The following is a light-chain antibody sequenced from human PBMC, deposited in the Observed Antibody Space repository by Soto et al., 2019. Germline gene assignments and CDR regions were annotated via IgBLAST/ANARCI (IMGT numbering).Light chain of an antibody. CDR2: GAS. CDR3: QQYGSSPGT. Sequence: IVMTQSPATPSMSPGERATLSCRASQSLNRDLAWYQQKPGQSPRLLIFGASIRATGIPARFSGSGSGTEFTLTISRLEPEDFAVYCCQQYGSSPGTFGQGTKVDIK. J-gene: IGKJ1*01. V-gene: IGKV3-15*01. CDR1: QSLNRD.